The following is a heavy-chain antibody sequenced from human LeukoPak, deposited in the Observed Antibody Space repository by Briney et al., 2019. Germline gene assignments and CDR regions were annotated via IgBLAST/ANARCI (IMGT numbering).Heavy chain of an antibody. CDR3: ASCERGYSYGYDYYYYMDV. CDR2: IYYSGST. V-gene: IGHV4-59*01. D-gene: IGHD5-18*01. J-gene: IGHJ6*03. CDR1: GGSISSYY. Sequence: PSETLSLTCTVSGGSISSYYWSWIRQPPGKGLECIGYIYYSGSTNYNPSLKSRVTISVDTSKNQFSLKLSSVTAADTAVYYCASCERGYSYGYDYYYYMDVWGKGTTVTVSS.